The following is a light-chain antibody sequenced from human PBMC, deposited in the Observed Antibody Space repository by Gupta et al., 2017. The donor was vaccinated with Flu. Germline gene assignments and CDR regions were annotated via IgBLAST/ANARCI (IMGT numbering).Light chain of an antibody. V-gene: IGKV1-39*01. CDR2: AAS. CDR1: QSISSY. J-gene: IGKJ3*01. CDR3: QQSYSRGFT. Sequence: DIQMTRSPSSLSASVGDRVTITCRASQSISSYLNWYQQKPGKAPKLLIYAASSLQSGVPSRFSGSGSGTDFTLTISSLQPEDFATYYCQQSYSRGFTFGPGTKVDIK.